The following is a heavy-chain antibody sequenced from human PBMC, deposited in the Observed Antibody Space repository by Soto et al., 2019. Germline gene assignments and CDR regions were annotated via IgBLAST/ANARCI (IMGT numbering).Heavy chain of an antibody. CDR3: ARGWQLLYY. Sequence: QVQLVESGGGLVKPGGSLRLSCAASGFTFSDYYMSWVRQAPGKGLEWVSYITTSGSLIYYADSVKGRFTVSRDNAKNLLYMQMNSLRVEDMAVYYCARGWQLLYYWGQGTLVTVSS. D-gene: IGHD2-15*01. V-gene: IGHV3-11*01. J-gene: IGHJ4*02. CDR1: GFTFSDYY. CDR2: ITTSGSLI.